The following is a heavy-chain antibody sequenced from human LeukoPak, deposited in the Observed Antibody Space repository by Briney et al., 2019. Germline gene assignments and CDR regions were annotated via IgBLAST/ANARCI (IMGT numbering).Heavy chain of an antibody. J-gene: IGHJ4*02. V-gene: IGHV4-30-4*08. CDR1: GGSISSGDYY. CDR2: IYYSGST. D-gene: IGHD6-25*01. CDR3: ANSGYHPMEPEYYFDY. Sequence: SETLSLTCTVSGGSISSGDYYWSWIRQPPGKGLEWIGYIYYSGSTYYNPSLKSRVTISVDTSKNQFSLKLSSVTAADTAVYYCANSGYHPMEPEYYFDYWGQGTLVTVSS.